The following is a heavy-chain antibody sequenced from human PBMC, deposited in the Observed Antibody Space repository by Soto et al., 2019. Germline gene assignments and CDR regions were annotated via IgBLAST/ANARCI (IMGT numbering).Heavy chain of an antibody. V-gene: IGHV3-23*01. D-gene: IGHD1-26*01. CDR1: GFTFSSYA. Sequence: EVQLLEAGGGLVQPGGSLRLSCAASGFTFSSYAMRWVRQAPVKGLEWVSAISGSGGSTYYADSVKGRFTISRDNSKNPLYLQMNTLSAEDTVVYYCARRGSGSYFDYWGQGTLFTVSS. CDR2: ISGSGGST. J-gene: IGHJ4*02. CDR3: ARRGSGSYFDY.